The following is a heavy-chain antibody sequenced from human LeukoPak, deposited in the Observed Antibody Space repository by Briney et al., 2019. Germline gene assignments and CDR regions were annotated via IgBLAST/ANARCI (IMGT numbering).Heavy chain of an antibody. D-gene: IGHD2-2*01. CDR3: ARHAALRYGMDV. V-gene: IGHV4-31*03. Sequence: SETLSLTCTVSGGSISSGGYHWSWIRQHPGKGLEWIGYVYYSGSTYYNPSLKSRVTISVDTSKNHFSLKLSSVTAADTAVYYCARHAALRYGMDVWGQGTTVTVSS. CDR2: VYYSGST. J-gene: IGHJ6*02. CDR1: GGSISSGGYH.